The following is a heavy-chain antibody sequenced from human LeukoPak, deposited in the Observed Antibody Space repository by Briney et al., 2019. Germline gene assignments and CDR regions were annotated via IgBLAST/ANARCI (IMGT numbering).Heavy chain of an antibody. CDR3: ARVRKGSGGISMDV. V-gene: IGHV3-48*04. CDR1: GFTFSSYS. D-gene: IGHD2-15*01. J-gene: IGHJ6*02. CDR2: ISSSSSTI. Sequence: TGGSLRLSCAASGFTFSSYSMNWVCQAPGKGLEWVSYISSSSSTIYYADSVKGRFTISRDNAKNSLYLQMNSLRAEDTAVYYCARVRKGSGGISMDVWGQGTTVTVSS.